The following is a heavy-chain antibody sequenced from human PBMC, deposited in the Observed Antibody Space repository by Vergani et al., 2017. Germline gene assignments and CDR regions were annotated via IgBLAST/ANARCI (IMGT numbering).Heavy chain of an antibody. D-gene: IGHD1-7*01. J-gene: IGHJ4*02. CDR3: AGDQRSGTPTPLFDY. Sequence: QVQLQESGPGLVKPSQTLSLTCTVSGGSISSGGYYWSWIRQHPGKGLGWIGYVCYSGNTDYNPSPKSRVTVSVDTTKNRFSLKLRSVTAADTTVYYCAGDQRSGTPTPLFDYWGQGTLVTVSS. CDR2: VCYSGNT. CDR1: GGSISSGGYY. V-gene: IGHV4-31*03.